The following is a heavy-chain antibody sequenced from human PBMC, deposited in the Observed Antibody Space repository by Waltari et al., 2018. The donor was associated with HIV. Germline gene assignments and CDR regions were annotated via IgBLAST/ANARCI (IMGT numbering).Heavy chain of an antibody. J-gene: IGHJ4*02. CDR2: INYSGST. V-gene: IGHV4-59*01. CDR3: ARFYDITGYYSYYFDY. Sequence: QVQLQESGPGLVKPSETLSLTCTVSAGSIRGDSWSWIRQSPGKRLEYIGYINYSGSTSYNPSLKSRVTISIDTSKNQFFLKLTSVTAADTALYYCARFYDITGYYSYYFDYWGQGALVTVSS. D-gene: IGHD3-22*01. CDR1: AGSIRGDS.